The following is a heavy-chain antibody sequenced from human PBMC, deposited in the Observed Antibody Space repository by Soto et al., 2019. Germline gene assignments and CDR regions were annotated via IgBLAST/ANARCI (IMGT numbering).Heavy chain of an antibody. V-gene: IGHV1-2*02. J-gene: IGHJ6*02. CDR2: INPNSGGT. Sequence: QVPLVQSGAEVKKPGASVKVSCKASGYTFTGYYMHWVRQAPGQGLEWMGWINPNSGGTNYAQKLQGRVTMTTDTSTSTAYMELRSLRSDDTAVYYCARETAGYSSSWYLYYYGMDVWGQGTTVTVSS. CDR3: ARETAGYSSSWYLYYYGMDV. D-gene: IGHD6-13*01. CDR1: GYTFTGYY.